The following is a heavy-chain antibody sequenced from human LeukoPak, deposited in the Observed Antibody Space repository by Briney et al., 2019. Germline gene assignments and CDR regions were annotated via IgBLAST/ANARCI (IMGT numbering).Heavy chain of an antibody. CDR1: GGSFSGYY. CDR2: INHSGST. CDR3: ARGLRGGATNDY. J-gene: IGHJ4*02. V-gene: IGHV4-34*01. Sequence: SETLSLTCAVYGGSFSGYYWSWIRQPPGKGLEWIGEINHSGSTNYNPSLKSRVTISVDTSKNQFSLKLSSVTAADTAVYYCARGLRGGATNDYWGQGTLVTVSS. D-gene: IGHD1-26*01.